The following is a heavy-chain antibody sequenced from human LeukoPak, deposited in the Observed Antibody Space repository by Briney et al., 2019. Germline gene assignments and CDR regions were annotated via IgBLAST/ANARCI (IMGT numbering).Heavy chain of an antibody. Sequence: GGSLRLSCAASGFTFSSYAMSWVRQAPGKGLEWVSAISGSGGSTYYADSVKGQFTISRDNSKNTLYLQMNSLRAEDTAVYYCAKDGGPGMVRGVRPGLWGQGTLVTVSS. D-gene: IGHD3-10*01. CDR3: AKDGGPGMVRGVRPGL. CDR1: GFTFSSYA. J-gene: IGHJ4*02. CDR2: ISGSGGST. V-gene: IGHV3-23*01.